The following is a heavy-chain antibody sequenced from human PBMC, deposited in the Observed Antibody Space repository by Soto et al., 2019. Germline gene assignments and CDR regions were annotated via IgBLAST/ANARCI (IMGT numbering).Heavy chain of an antibody. Sequence: SETLSLTCTVSGGSIGSGAFYWSWLRQLPGKGLEWIGYIYDDGTTYYNPSLKSRLTISVDTSKIQFSLKLTSATAADTAMYFCARVDYGDENYFDFWGPGTLVTVS. D-gene: IGHD4-17*01. CDR3: ARVDYGDENYFDF. J-gene: IGHJ4*02. CDR2: IYDDGTT. V-gene: IGHV4-31*03. CDR1: GGSIGSGAFY.